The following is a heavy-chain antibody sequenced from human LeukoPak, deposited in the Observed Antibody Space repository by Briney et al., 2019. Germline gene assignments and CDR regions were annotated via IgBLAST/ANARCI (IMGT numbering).Heavy chain of an antibody. Sequence: SETLSLTCTVPGGSISSSSYYWGWIRQPPGKGLEWIGSIYYSGSTYYNPSLKSRVTISVDTSKNQFSLKLSSVTAADTAVYYCARHNVEGYCSGGSCFPDNWFDPWGQGTLVTVSS. D-gene: IGHD2-15*01. CDR1: GGSISSSSYY. V-gene: IGHV4-39*01. CDR3: ARHNVEGYCSGGSCFPDNWFDP. CDR2: IYYSGST. J-gene: IGHJ5*02.